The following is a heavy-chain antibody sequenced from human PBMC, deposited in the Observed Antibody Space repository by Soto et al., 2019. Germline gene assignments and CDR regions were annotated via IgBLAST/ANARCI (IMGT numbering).Heavy chain of an antibody. D-gene: IGHD2-8*01. CDR2: IIPIFGTA. V-gene: IGHV1-69*06. CDR3: ARDQRKGYCTNGVCYNGYYRMDV. Sequence: QVQLVQSGAEVKKPGSSVKVSCKASGGTFSSYAISWVRQAPGQGLEWMGGIIPIFGTANYAQKFQGRVTITADKSTSTAYMELSSLRSEDTAVYYSARDQRKGYCTNGVCYNGYYRMDVWGQGTTVTVSS. CDR1: GGTFSSYA. J-gene: IGHJ6*02.